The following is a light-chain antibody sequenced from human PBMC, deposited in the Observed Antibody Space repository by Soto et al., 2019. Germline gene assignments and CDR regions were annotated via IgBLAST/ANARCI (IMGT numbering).Light chain of an antibody. J-gene: IGLJ2*01. CDR2: EVS. V-gene: IGLV2-8*01. CDR1: SSDVGGSNY. CDR3: TSSAGTNRMV. Sequence: QSALTQPPSASGSPGQSVTISCTGTSSDVGGSNYVSWYQQHPGKAPKLMISEVSKRPSGVPDRFSGSKSGNTASLRVSGLQAEDEADYYCTSSAGTNRMVFGGETKLTVL.